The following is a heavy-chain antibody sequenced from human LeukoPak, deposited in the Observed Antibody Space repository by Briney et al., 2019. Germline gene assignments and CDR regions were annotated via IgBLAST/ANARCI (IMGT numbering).Heavy chain of an antibody. CDR2: INAGNDNT. CDR1: GYTFTSYA. V-gene: IGHV1-3*01. CDR3: ARDLGYCTGGTCYPNWFDP. D-gene: IGHD2-15*01. J-gene: IGHJ5*02. Sequence: ASVKVSCKASGYTFTSYAMHWVRQAPGQGPEWMGWINAGNDNTKYSQKFQGRVTITRDTSASTAYMELSSLRSEDTAVYYCARDLGYCTGGTCYPNWFDPWGQGTLVTVSS.